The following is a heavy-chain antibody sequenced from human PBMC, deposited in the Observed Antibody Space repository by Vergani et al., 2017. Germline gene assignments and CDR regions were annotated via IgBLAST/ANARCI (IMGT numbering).Heavy chain of an antibody. D-gene: IGHD2-2*02. J-gene: IGHJ4*02. CDR2: IYSSGST. Sequence: QVQLQESGPGLVTPSETLALTCTVSGGSLINYYWSWVRQPPGKGLEWIGYIYSSGSTTYSPSLKSRLTMSVDPSKNQFSLKLRSVTLADTAVYYCARTXGHCSNSNCYNLAYWGQGTLVTVSS. V-gene: IGHV4-59*01. CDR1: GGSLINYY. CDR3: ARTXGHCSNSNCYNLAY.